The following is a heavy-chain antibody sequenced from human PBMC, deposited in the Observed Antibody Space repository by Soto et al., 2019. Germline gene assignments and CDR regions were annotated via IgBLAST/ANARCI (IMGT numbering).Heavy chain of an antibody. Sequence: QVQLVESGGGVVQPWRSLRLSCAASGFTFSIFGMHWVRQAPGKGLEWAAIIWYDGSNAYYADSVRGRFTISRDNSKNTVYLQMNSLRAEDTAVYYCARDKGSSTVVSGISQEGYFDSWGQGTLVTVSS. CDR1: GFTFSIFG. CDR2: IWYDGSNA. D-gene: IGHD6-19*01. CDR3: ARDKGSSTVVSGISQEGYFDS. J-gene: IGHJ4*02. V-gene: IGHV3-33*01.